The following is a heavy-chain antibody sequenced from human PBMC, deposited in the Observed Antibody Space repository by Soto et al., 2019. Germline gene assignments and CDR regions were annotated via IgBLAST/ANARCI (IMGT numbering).Heavy chain of an antibody. CDR3: AKDRSGYSSSPYPHFDY. D-gene: IGHD6-6*01. V-gene: IGHV3-30*18. CDR1: GFTFSSYG. Sequence: PGGSLRLSCAASGFTFSSYGMHWVRQAPGKGLEWVAVISYDGSNKYYADSVKGRFTISRDNSKNTLYLQMNSLRAEDTAVYYCAKDRSGYSSSPYPHFDYWGQGTLVTVSS. J-gene: IGHJ4*02. CDR2: ISYDGSNK.